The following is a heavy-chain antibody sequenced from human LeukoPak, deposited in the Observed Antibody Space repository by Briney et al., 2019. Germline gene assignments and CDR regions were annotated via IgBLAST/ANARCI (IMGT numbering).Heavy chain of an antibody. CDR2: VSANSGET. Sequence: ASVKVSCKASGYRFTTYGISWLGQAPGQGLVWMGWVSANSGETNYAQNFRDRVTLTTDTSTSTAYIELRSLTSDDTAVYYCARDWESDARTITDRWGQGTLVTVSS. CDR3: ARDWESDARTITDR. V-gene: IGHV1-18*01. D-gene: IGHD5-12*01. J-gene: IGHJ5*02. CDR1: GYRFTTYG.